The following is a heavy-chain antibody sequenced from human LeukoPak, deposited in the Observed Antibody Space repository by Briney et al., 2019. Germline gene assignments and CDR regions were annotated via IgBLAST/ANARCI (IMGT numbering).Heavy chain of an antibody. Sequence: NTSETLSLTCTVSGGSISSYYWSWIRQPPGKGLEWIGYIYYSGSTNYNPSLKSRVTISVDTSKNQFSLKLSSVTAADTAVYYWARRIGDPNYWGRMDVWGQGTTVTVSS. CDR1: GGSISSYY. CDR3: ARRIGDPNYWGRMDV. D-gene: IGHD7-27*01. J-gene: IGHJ6*02. CDR2: IYYSGST. V-gene: IGHV4-59*08.